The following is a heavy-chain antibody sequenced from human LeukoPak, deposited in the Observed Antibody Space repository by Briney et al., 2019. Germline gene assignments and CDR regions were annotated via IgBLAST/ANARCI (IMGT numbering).Heavy chain of an antibody. D-gene: IGHD6-13*01. CDR1: GFTFYNYA. Sequence: PGGSLRLSCAASGFTFYNYAMHWVRQAPGKGLEWVSLISGGGGCTSYADSVKGRFTISRDNSKGSLYLQMNSLRTEDTALYYCAKVLGSSSWYSLGYWGQGTLVTVSS. V-gene: IGHV3-43*02. CDR2: ISGGGGCT. J-gene: IGHJ4*02. CDR3: AKVLGSSSWYSLGY.